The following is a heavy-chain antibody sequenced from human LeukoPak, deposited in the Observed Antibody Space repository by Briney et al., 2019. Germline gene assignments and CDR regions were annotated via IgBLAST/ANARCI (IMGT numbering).Heavy chain of an antibody. V-gene: IGHV3-7*03. CDR2: IKHDGSEK. J-gene: IGHJ4*02. D-gene: IGHD3-3*01. CDR1: GFTFSNYW. CDR3: ARGFLTY. Sequence: GGSLRLSCAASGFTFSNYWMTWVRQAPGKGLEWVANIKHDGSEKYYVDSVKGQFTISRDNAKNSVYLQMNSLKAEDTAVYYCARGFLTYWGQGTLVTVSS.